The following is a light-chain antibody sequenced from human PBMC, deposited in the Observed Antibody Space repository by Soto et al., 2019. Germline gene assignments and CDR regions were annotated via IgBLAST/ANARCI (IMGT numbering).Light chain of an antibody. CDR3: QQSYSTPVIT. CDR2: AAS. V-gene: IGKV1-39*01. CDR1: QSVSTR. J-gene: IGKJ5*01. Sequence: DIQMTQSPSILSACVGDRVTITCRASQSVSTRLAWYQQKPGKAPKLLIYAASSLQSGVPSRFSGSGSGTDFTLTISSLQPEDFATYYCQQSYSTPVITFGQGTRLEIK.